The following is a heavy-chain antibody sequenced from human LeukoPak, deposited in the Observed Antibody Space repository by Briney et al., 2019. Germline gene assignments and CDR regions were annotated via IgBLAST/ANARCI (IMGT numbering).Heavy chain of an antibody. D-gene: IGHD1-26*01. CDR1: GFTFSSYA. J-gene: IGHJ4*02. Sequence: GGSLRLSCAASGFTFSSYAMSWVRQAHGEGLERVSAISGSGGSTYYADSVKGRFTISRDNSKNTLYLQMNSLRAEDTAVYYCAKDLRGEEWEPPGDYWGQGTLVTVSS. CDR3: AKDLRGEEWEPPGDY. CDR2: ISGSGGST. V-gene: IGHV3-23*01.